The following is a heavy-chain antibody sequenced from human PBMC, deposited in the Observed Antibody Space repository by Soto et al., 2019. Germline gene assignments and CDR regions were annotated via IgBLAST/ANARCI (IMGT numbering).Heavy chain of an antibody. CDR2: ISGSSGRT. D-gene: IGHD6-19*01. CDR3: VKDTQWLARGNFDF. Sequence: EVQLLESGGGLVQPGGSLRLSCAVSGFTFHNYAMTWVRQAPGKGLEWVSSISGSSGRTDYADSVKGRFTISRDNSKNTVFLHMNSLRVDDTAVYYCVKDTQWLARGNFDFWGQGTLVTVSS. V-gene: IGHV3-23*01. CDR1: GFTFHNYA. J-gene: IGHJ4*02.